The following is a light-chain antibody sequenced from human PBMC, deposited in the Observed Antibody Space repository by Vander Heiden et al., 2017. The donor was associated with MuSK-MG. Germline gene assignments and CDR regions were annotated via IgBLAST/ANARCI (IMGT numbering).Light chain of an antibody. CDR2: DVC. Sequence: EIVLTQSPGTLSLSPGERATLSCRASQSISSAYLGGDQQKPGQAPRLLSYDVCTRASGIQDRVSGSGSGTHFTLTINRLETEDFAVYYGHHHGSSFGGGTKVEIK. J-gene: IGKJ4*01. CDR3: HHHGSS. CDR1: QSISSAY. V-gene: IGKV3-20*01.